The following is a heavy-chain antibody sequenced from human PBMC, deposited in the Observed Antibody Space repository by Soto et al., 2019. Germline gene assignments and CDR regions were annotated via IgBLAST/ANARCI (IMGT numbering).Heavy chain of an antibody. V-gene: IGHV1-69*13. CDR1: GGTFSSYA. J-gene: IGHJ4*02. D-gene: IGHD6-19*01. Sequence: ASVKVSCKASGGTFSSYAISWVRQAPGQGLEWMGGIIPIFGTANYAQKFQGRVTITADESTSTAYMELSSLRSEDTAVYYCARQSVADHGSLDYWGQGTLVTVSS. CDR2: IIPIFGTA. CDR3: ARQSVADHGSLDY.